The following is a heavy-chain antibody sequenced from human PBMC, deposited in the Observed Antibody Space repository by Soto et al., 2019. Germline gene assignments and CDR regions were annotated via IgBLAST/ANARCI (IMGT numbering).Heavy chain of an antibody. V-gene: IGHV1-69*12. CDR3: ARKRGYSGYDYHYYGMDV. J-gene: IGHJ6*02. D-gene: IGHD5-12*01. CDR1: GGTFSSYA. CDR2: IIPIFGTA. Sequence: QVQLVQSGAEVKKPGSSVKVSCKASGGTFSSYAISWVRQAPGQGLEWMGGIIPIFGTANYAQKFQGRVPLAADESTSTAYMELSSLRSEDTAVYYCARKRGYSGYDYHYYGMDVWGQVTTVTVSS.